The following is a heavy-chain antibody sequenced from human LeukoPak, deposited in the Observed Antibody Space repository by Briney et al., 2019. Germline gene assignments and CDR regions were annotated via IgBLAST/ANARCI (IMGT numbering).Heavy chain of an antibody. D-gene: IGHD5-18*01. CDR1: GFTFSDYY. CDR2: ISNNDNTI. Sequence: GGSLRLSCAASGFTFSDYYMSWIRQAPGKGLEWVSYISNNDNTIYYADSVEGRFTISRDNAKNSLYLQMNSLRAEDTAVYYCARVWGGYGYSPGYWGQGTLVTVSS. CDR3: ARVWGGYGYSPGY. J-gene: IGHJ4*02. V-gene: IGHV3-11*01.